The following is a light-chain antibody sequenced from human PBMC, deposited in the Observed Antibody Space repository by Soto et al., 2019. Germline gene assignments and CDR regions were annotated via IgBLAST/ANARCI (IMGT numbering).Light chain of an antibody. CDR2: GAS. J-gene: IGKJ5*01. CDR1: QSFGDR. Sequence: EIVLTQSAFTLSLFPGERATLSWGASQSFGDRLAWYQQKPGQSPRLLIFGASIRATGIPDRFSGGGSGTDFTLTISRLETEDFALYYCQQYTTQPITFGPGTRLEIK. V-gene: IGKV3-20*01. CDR3: QQYTTQPIT.